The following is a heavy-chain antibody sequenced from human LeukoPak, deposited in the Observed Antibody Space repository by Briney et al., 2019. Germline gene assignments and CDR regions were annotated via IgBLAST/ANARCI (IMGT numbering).Heavy chain of an antibody. CDR3: AKDAYSSSPQGYHYGMDV. D-gene: IGHD6-6*01. J-gene: IGHJ6*02. Sequence: PGGSLRLSCAASGFTFSSYAMSWVRQAPGKGLEWVSAISGSGGSTYYADSVKGRFTISRDNSKNTLYLQMNSLRAEDTAVYYCAKDAYSSSPQGYHYGMDVWGQGTTVTVSS. CDR1: GFTFSSYA. CDR2: ISGSGGST. V-gene: IGHV3-23*01.